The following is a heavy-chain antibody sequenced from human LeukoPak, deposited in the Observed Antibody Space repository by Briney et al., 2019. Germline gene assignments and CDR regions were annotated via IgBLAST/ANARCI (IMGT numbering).Heavy chain of an antibody. D-gene: IGHD6-13*01. J-gene: IGHJ4*02. V-gene: IGHV3-7*01. CDR2: IKQDGSEK. CDR3: ARDSSNWLIYFDY. Sequence: GGSLRLSCAASGFTFSSYWMSWVRQAPGKGLEWVANIKQDGSEKYYVDSVKGRFTISRDNAKNSLYLQMNSLRAEDTAVYYCARDSSNWLIYFDYWGQGTLVTVSS. CDR1: GFTFSSYW.